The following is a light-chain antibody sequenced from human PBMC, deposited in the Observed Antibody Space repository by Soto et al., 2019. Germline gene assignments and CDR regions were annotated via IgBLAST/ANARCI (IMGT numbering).Light chain of an antibody. CDR1: QDIRNY. CDR3: QQYADQFT. V-gene: IGKV1-33*01. J-gene: IGKJ3*01. Sequence: IQMTQSPSPLSASVGDRVIITCQASQDIRNYLNWYQKKPGKAPKLMIYDASRLETGVPSRFSGSGSGTEFTFTISSLQPEDFATYYCQQYADQFTFGPGTKVDVQ. CDR2: DAS.